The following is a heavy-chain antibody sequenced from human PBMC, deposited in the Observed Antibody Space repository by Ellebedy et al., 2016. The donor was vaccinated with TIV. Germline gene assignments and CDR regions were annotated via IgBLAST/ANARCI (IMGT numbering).Heavy chain of an antibody. Sequence: GESLKISXEASGFAFSAYTMHWVRQAPGKGLEWVPPMLYDGSRVEYADSVRGRFTVSRDNSRNTLFLHMSNLRADDTAVYFCTRGGIMSALTEASPNDYFDYWGLGTRVTVSS. V-gene: IGHV3-33*01. CDR3: TRGGIMSALTEASPNDYFDY. D-gene: IGHD3-16*01. J-gene: IGHJ4*02. CDR1: GFAFSAYT. CDR2: MLYDGSRV.